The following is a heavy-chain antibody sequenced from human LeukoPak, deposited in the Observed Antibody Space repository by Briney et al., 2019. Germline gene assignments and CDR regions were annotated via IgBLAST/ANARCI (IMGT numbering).Heavy chain of an antibody. CDR1: GFTFSNAW. Sequence: GSLRLSCAASGFTFSNAWMSWIRQPPGKGLEWIGEINHSGSTNYNPSLKSRVTISVDTSKNQFSLKLSSVTAADTAVYYCARGRLSRYGMDVWGKGTTVTVSS. V-gene: IGHV4-34*01. CDR2: INHSGST. D-gene: IGHD2-15*01. J-gene: IGHJ6*04. CDR3: ARGRLSRYGMDV.